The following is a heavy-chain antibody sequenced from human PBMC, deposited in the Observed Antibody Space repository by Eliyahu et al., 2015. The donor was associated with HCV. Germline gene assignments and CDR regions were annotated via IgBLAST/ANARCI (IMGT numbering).Heavy chain of an antibody. CDR2: IDSTGDT. CDR3: AREDSSTYAFDV. Sequence: EVQLVESGGGLVQPGGSLRLSCVASGFTFSNYNMHWVPQAKGRGLGWVSAIDSTGDTYYPGSVKGRFTISRENGKSSLYLQMNSLRAGDTAVYYCAREDSSTYAFDVWGQGTMVTVSS. J-gene: IGHJ3*01. D-gene: IGHD6-13*01. V-gene: IGHV3-13*01. CDR1: GFTFSNYN.